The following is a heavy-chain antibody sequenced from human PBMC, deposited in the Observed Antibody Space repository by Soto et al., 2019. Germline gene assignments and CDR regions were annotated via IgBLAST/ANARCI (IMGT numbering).Heavy chain of an antibody. CDR2: ISPSTSHI. CDR1: GFTFSSCT. Sequence: EVHLVESGGGLVKPGGSLRLSCAVSGFTFSSCTMNWVRQAPGKGLEWVSSISPSTSHIYYADSVKGRFTISRDNAKNSLFLQMNSLRAEDKAVYYFSGCSGGACQQNYGMDVWGQGTTVTVSS. J-gene: IGHJ6*02. D-gene: IGHD2-15*01. V-gene: IGHV3-21*01. CDR3: SGCSGGACQQNYGMDV.